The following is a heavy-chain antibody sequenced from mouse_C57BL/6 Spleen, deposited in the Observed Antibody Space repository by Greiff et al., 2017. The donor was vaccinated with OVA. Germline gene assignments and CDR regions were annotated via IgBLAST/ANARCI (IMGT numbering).Heavy chain of an antibody. J-gene: IGHJ1*03. V-gene: IGHV1-22*01. CDR2: INPNNGGT. CDR3: ARGAYYGSGWYFDV. D-gene: IGHD1-1*01. CDR1: GYTFTDYN. Sequence: VQLQQSGPELVKPGASVKMSCKASGYTFTDYNMHWVKQSHGKSLEWIGYINPNNGGTSYNQKFKGKATLTVNKSSSTAYMALRSLTSEDSAVFYCARGAYYGSGWYFDVWGTGTTVTVSS.